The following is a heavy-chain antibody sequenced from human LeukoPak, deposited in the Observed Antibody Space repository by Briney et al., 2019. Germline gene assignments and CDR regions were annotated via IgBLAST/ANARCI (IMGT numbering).Heavy chain of an antibody. V-gene: IGHV3-23*01. CDR2: LRGGGET. CDR3: AKANWISSADAVV. CDR1: GFSFRRYA. J-gene: IGHJ4*02. D-gene: IGHD2-2*03. Sequence: AGSLRLSCAASGFSFRRYAMSWVRQAPARGLEWVSSLRGGGETFYADSVKGRFTLSRDESRNTVYLQMNNLRVEDTAVYFCAKANWISSADAVVWGQGTLVTVSS.